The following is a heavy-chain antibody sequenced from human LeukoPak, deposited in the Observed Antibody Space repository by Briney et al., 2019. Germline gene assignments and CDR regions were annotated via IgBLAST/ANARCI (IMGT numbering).Heavy chain of an antibody. Sequence: PSETLSLTCAVSGYSISSGYYWGWIRQPPGKGLEWIGSIYHSGSTYYNPSLKSRVTISVDTSKNQFSLKLSSVTAADTAVYYCARVGLWFGESLFDYWGQGTLVTVSS. CDR1: GYSISSGYY. CDR2: IYHSGST. CDR3: ARVGLWFGESLFDY. D-gene: IGHD3-10*01. V-gene: IGHV4-38-2*01. J-gene: IGHJ4*02.